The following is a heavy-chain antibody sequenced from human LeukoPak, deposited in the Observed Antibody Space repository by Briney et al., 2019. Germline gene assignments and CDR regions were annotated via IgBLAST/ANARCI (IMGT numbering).Heavy chain of an antibody. CDR2: ISSSSSTI. J-gene: IGHJ4*02. CDR1: GFTFSSYS. CDR3: ARRSGSYDY. V-gene: IGHV3-48*04. D-gene: IGHD1-26*01. Sequence: GGSLRLSCAASGFTFSSYSMNWVRQAPGKGLEWVSYISSSSSTIYYADSVKGRFTISRDNAKNSLFLQLNSLRADDTAVYYCARRSGSYDYWGQGTLVIVSS.